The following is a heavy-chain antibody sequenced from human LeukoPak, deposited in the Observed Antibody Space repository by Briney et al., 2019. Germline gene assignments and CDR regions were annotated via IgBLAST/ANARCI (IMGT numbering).Heavy chain of an antibody. CDR3: ARGPFGKATGIDY. J-gene: IGHJ4*02. Sequence: SETLSLTXTVSGGSISSGSYYWSWIRQPAGKGLEWIGRIYTSGSTNYNPSLKSRVTISVDTSKNQFSLKLSSVTAADTAVYYCARGPFGKATGIDYWGQGTLVTVSS. V-gene: IGHV4-61*02. CDR2: IYTSGST. D-gene: IGHD5-24*01. CDR1: GGSISSGSYY.